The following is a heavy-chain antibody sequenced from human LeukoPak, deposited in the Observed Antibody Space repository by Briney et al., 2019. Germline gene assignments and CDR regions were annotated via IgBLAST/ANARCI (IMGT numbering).Heavy chain of an antibody. CDR3: ARGGGSGWYFDY. CDR2: IQYDGSIE. Sequence: PGGSLRLSCTASGFTFSSYGMHWVRQAPGRGLEWVAAIQYDGSIEYYADSVKGRFTISRDQSKNTLFLQVNSLRAEDTAVYYCARGGGSGWYFDYWGQGTLVTVSS. J-gene: IGHJ4*02. D-gene: IGHD6-19*01. CDR1: GFTFSSYG. V-gene: IGHV3-33*01.